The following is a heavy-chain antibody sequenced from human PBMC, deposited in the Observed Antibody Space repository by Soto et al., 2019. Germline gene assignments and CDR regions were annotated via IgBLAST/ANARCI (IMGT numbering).Heavy chain of an antibody. Sequence: SETLSLTCIVSGGSISSSRSYYRGWIRQPPGKGLEWVGSLYYIGSTYYNPSLKSRVTISVDTAKNHFSLKLTSVTAADTAVYYCARHETLASAGEYWGQGIMLTVSS. CDR2: LYYIGST. CDR3: ARHETLASAGEY. CDR1: GGSISSSRSYY. V-gene: IGHV4-39*01. J-gene: IGHJ4*02.